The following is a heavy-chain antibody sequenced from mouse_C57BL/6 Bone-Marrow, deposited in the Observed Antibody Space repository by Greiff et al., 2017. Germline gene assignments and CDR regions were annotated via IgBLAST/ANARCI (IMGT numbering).Heavy chain of an antibody. V-gene: IGHV1-18*01. CDR3: ARDYGSLYWYFDV. D-gene: IGHD1-1*01. Sequence: VQLQQSGPELVKPGASVKIPCKASGYTFTDYNMDWVKQSHGKSLAWIGDINPNNGGTIYNQKFKGKATLTVDKSSSTAYMELRSLTSEDTAVYYCARDYGSLYWYFDVWGTGTTVTVSS. J-gene: IGHJ1*03. CDR1: GYTFTDYN. CDR2: INPNNGGT.